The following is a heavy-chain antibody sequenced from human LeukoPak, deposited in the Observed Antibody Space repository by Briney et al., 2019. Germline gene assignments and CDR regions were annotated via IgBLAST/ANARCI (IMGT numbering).Heavy chain of an antibody. Sequence: GGSLRLSCVGSGFTFSDAWMNWVRQAPGKGLEWISYIGISSGNTKYADSVKGRFTISADNTKNSLYLQMNSLRVEDTAVYYCARDHNYAFDNWGQGTLVSVSS. D-gene: IGHD1-1*01. V-gene: IGHV3-11*06. CDR3: ARDHNYAFDN. CDR1: GFTFSDAW. J-gene: IGHJ4*02. CDR2: IGISSGNT.